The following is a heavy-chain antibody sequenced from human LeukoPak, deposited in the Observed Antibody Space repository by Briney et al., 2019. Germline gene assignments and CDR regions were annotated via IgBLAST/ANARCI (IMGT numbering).Heavy chain of an antibody. CDR3: ARDGRWLQSPEHFDY. J-gene: IGHJ4*02. CDR1: GGTFSSYA. V-gene: IGHV1-69*04. Sequence: GASVKVSCKASGGTFSSYAISWVRQAPGQGLEWMGRIIPILGIANYAQKFQGRVTMTRDTSISTAYMELSRLRSDDTAVYYCARDGRWLQSPEHFDYWGQGTLVTVSS. CDR2: IIPILGIA. D-gene: IGHD5-24*01.